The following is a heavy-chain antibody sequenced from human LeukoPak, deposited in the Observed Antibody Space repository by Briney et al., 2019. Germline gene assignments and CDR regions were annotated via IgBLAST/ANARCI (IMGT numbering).Heavy chain of an antibody. CDR1: GGSISSGGYS. CDR2: IYHSGST. Sequence: SQTLYLTCAVSGGSISSGGYSWSWIRQPPGKGLEWIGYIYHSGSTYYNPSLKSRVTISVDTSKNQFSLKLSSVTAADTAVYYCARNYYGPGSYYQDYWGQGTLVTVSS. J-gene: IGHJ4*02. V-gene: IGHV4-30-2*01. CDR3: ARNYYGPGSYYQDY. D-gene: IGHD3-10*01.